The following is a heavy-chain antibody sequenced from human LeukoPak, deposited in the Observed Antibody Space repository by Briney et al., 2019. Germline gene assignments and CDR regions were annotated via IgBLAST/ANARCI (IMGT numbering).Heavy chain of an antibody. J-gene: IGHJ4*02. D-gene: IGHD2-15*01. CDR1: GYTFTSYA. V-gene: IGHV7-4-1*02. CDR3: ARVDCSGGSCYSAVDY. CDR2: INTNTGNP. Sequence: ASVKVSYKASGYTFTSYAMNWVRQAPGQGLEWMGWINTNTGNPTYAQGFTGRFVFSLDTSVSTAYLQISSLKAEDTAVYYCARVDCSGGSCYSAVDYWGQGTLVTVSS.